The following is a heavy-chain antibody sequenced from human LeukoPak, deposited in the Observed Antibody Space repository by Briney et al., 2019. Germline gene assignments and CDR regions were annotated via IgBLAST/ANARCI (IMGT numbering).Heavy chain of an antibody. CDR2: IIPIFGTA. CDR1: GGTFSSYA. CDR3: AKSAGGIERFDY. Sequence: ASVKVSCKASGGTFSSYAISWVRQAPGQGLEWMGGIIPIFGTANYAQKFQGRVTITTDESTSTAYMELSSLRSEDTAVYYCAKSAGGIERFDYWGQGTLVTVSS. D-gene: IGHD3-16*01. V-gene: IGHV1-69*05. J-gene: IGHJ4*02.